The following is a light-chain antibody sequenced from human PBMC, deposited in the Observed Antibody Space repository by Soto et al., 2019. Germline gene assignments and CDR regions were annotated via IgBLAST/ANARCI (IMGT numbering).Light chain of an antibody. J-gene: IGLJ2*01. CDR3: CSYAPVNTLV. CDR2: EVN. V-gene: IGLV2-23*02. Sequence: QSALTQPASVSGSPGQSITISCTGTSSDVGSFYLVSWYQQYPRKAPKLLIYEVNNRPSGVSNRFSGSKSGNTASLTISGLPAEDEANYYCCSYAPVNTLVFGGGTKLTVL. CDR1: SSDVGSFYL.